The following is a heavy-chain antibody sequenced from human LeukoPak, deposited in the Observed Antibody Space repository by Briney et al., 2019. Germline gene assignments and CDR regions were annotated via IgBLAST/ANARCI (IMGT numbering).Heavy chain of an antibody. J-gene: IGHJ6*02. CDR1: GFTFGDHA. D-gene: IGHD1-1*01. CDR3: SRGPIQLWVHNAMDV. CDR2: IRSKAYGGTT. Sequence: GGSLRLPCTTFGFTFGDHAMSWVRQAPGKGLEWVGFIRSKAYGGTTEYAASVKGRFTISRDDSKSIAYLQMNSLITDDTAVYHCSRGPIQLWVHNAMDVWGQGTTVTVSS. V-gene: IGHV3-49*04.